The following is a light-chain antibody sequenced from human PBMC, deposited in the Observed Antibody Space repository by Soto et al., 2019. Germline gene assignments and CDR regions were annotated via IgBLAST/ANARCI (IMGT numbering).Light chain of an antibody. CDR2: DVS. CDR1: SGDVGGYSY. Sequence: QSVLTQPASVSGSPGNSITISCPETSGDVGGYSYFSWYQQHPGKAPKLMIYDVSNRPSGISNRFSGSKSGNTASLTISGLQAEDEADYYCSSYTRSSTLAHVVFGGGTKLTVL. V-gene: IGLV2-14*01. CDR3: SSYTRSSTLAHVV. J-gene: IGLJ2*01.